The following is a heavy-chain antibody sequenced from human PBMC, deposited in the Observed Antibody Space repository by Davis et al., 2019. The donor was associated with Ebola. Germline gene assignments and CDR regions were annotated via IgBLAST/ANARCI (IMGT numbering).Heavy chain of an antibody. V-gene: IGHV4-61*01. D-gene: IGHD3-16*01. CDR3: ARIQGGDDAFDI. CDR2: MYYSGSP. Sequence: MPGGSLRLSCASSGGSVSSASHYWSWIRQPPGKGLEWIGYMYYSGSPNYNPSLNSRVTISVDTSKNQFSLKLTSVTAADTAVYYCARIQGGDDAFDIWGQGTMVSVSS. CDR1: GGSVSSASHY. J-gene: IGHJ3*02.